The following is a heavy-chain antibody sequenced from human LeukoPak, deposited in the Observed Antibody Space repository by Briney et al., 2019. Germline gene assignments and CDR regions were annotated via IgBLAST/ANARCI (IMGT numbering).Heavy chain of an antibody. J-gene: IGHJ4*02. CDR2: ISGSGGDT. D-gene: IGHD6-19*01. CDR3: ATSSGWYPKYFDY. V-gene: IGHV3-23*01. Sequence: GGSLRLPCAASGFTFSSYPMSWVRQAPGKGLEWVSAISGSGGDTYYADSVKGRFTISRGNSKNTLYLQMNSLRAEDTALYYCATSSGWYPKYFDYWGQGTLVTVSS. CDR1: GFTFSSYP.